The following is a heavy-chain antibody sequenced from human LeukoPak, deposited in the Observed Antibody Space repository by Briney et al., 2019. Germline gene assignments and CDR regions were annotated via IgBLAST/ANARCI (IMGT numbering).Heavy chain of an antibody. Sequence: SETLSLTCTVSGASISTYYWSWIRQPPGKGLEWIGYLYYSGNTNYNPSLKSRVTISVDTSKNQFSPKLRSVTAADTAVYYCASDYYGSGSYSFWGQGTLVTVSS. CDR2: LYYSGNT. D-gene: IGHD3-10*01. J-gene: IGHJ4*02. CDR3: ASDYYGSGSYSF. CDR1: GASISTYY. V-gene: IGHV4-59*01.